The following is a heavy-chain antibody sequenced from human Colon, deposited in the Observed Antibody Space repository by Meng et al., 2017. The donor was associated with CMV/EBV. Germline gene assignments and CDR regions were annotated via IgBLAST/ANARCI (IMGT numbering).Heavy chain of an antibody. CDR2: ISSSSSYI. D-gene: IGHD3-3*01. J-gene: IGHJ6*02. V-gene: IGHV3-21*01. CDR3: ARSTGYYDFWSGYPTLYYYYGMDV. CDR1: GFTFSSYS. Sequence: GGSLRLSCAASGFTFSSYSMNWVRQAPGKGLEWVSSISSSSSYIYYADSVKGRFTISRDNAKNSLYLQMNSLRAEDTAVYYCARSTGYYDFWSGYPTLYYYYGMDVWGQGTTVTVSS.